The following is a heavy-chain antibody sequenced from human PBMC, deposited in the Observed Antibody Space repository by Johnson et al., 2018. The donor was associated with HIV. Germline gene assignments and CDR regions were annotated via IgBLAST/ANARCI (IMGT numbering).Heavy chain of an antibody. J-gene: IGHJ3*02. Sequence: VQLVESGGGLVKPGGSLRLSCAASGFTFSNAWMSWVRQAPGKGLEWVSVIYSGGSTYYADSVKGRFTISRDNSKNTLYLQMNSLRAEDTAVYYCAKDPPGVDDIHAFDIWGQGTMVTVSS. CDR2: IYSGGST. CDR3: AKDPPGVDDIHAFDI. CDR1: GFTFSNAW. D-gene: IGHD3-9*01. V-gene: IGHV3-66*01.